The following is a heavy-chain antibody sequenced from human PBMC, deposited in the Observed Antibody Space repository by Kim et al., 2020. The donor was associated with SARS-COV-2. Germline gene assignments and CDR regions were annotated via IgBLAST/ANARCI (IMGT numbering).Heavy chain of an antibody. V-gene: IGHV3-33*01. Sequence: GGSLRLSCAASGFTFSSYGMHWVRQAPGKGLEWVAVIWYDGSNKYYADSVKGRFTISRDNSKNTLYLQMNSLRAEDTAVYYCARDVTGDIEYYYYYGMDVWGQGTTVTVSS. CDR2: IWYDGSNK. J-gene: IGHJ6*02. CDR1: GFTFSSYG. D-gene: IGHD7-27*01. CDR3: ARDVTGDIEYYYYYGMDV.